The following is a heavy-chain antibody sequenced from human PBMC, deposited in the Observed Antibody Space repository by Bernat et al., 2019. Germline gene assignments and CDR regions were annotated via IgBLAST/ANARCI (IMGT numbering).Heavy chain of an antibody. J-gene: IGHJ4*02. D-gene: IGHD6-19*01. CDR1: GDSVSSNNAA. V-gene: IGHV6-1*01. Sequence: QVQLQQSGPGLVKPSQTLSLTCAISGDSVSSNNAAWNWIRQSPSRGLEWLGRTYSRSKWYNDYAVSVRSRITISLDTSKNQFSLHLNSVTPEDTAVYYCARGSVAMRGTPSYYFDYWGQVTLVTVSS. CDR2: TYSRSKWYN. CDR3: ARGSVAMRGTPSYYFDY.